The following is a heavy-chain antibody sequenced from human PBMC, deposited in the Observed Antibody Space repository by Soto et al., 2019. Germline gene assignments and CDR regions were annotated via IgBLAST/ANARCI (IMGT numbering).Heavy chain of an antibody. CDR3: ARGDYSRSSFDD. CDR1: GFTFISYW. J-gene: IGHJ4*03. D-gene: IGHD3-16*01. V-gene: IGHV3-7*02. Sequence: PGGSLRLSCAASGFTFISYWMSWVLQAPGKGLEWVANIKQDGSEKWYVDSVKGRFTISRDNAKKSLYLQMNSLRVEDTAVYYCARGDYSRSSFDDWGQGTLVTVSS. CDR2: IKQDGSEK.